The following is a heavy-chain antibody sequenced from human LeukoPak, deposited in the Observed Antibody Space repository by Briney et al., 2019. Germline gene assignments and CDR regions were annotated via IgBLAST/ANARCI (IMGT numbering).Heavy chain of an antibody. CDR3: ARVGSEGDIVVVPPIN. CDR1: GYTFTSYG. D-gene: IGHD2-2*01. CDR2: ISAYNGNT. J-gene: IGHJ4*02. V-gene: IGHV1-18*01. Sequence: VASVKVSCKASGYTFTSYGISWVRQAPGQGLEWMGWISAYNGNTNYAQKLQGRVTMTTDTTTSTAYMELRSLRSDDTAVYYCARVGSEGDIVVVPPINWGQGTLVTVSS.